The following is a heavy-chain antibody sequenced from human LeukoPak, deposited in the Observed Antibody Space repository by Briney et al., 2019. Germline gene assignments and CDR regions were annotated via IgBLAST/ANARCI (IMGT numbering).Heavy chain of an antibody. CDR3: AKDPYYDILTGYYLDY. J-gene: IGHJ4*02. CDR2: ISSSSSYI. V-gene: IGHV3-21*04. D-gene: IGHD3-9*01. CDR1: GFTFSSYS. Sequence: GGSLRLSCAASGFTFSSYSMNWVRQAPGKGLEWVSSISSSSSYIYYADSVKGRFTISRDNAKNSLYLQMNSLRAEDTAVYYCAKDPYYDILTGYYLDYWGQGTLVTVSS.